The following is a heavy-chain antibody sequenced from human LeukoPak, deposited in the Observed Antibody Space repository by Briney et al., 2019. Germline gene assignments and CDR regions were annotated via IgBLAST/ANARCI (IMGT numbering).Heavy chain of an antibody. CDR1: GGSFSGHY. J-gene: IGHJ5*02. V-gene: IGHV4-34*01. Sequence: SETLSLTCLVYGGSFSGHYWRWIRPPAGRGLEWVGEINYSGSTNYNPSLKSQVPIPVDKSQNQFSLKLASVNAEDTAVYYWGRRSPYRTGTAWFDPWGQGTLVTVSS. CDR3: GRRSPYRTGTAWFDP. CDR2: INYSGST. D-gene: IGHD1-7*01.